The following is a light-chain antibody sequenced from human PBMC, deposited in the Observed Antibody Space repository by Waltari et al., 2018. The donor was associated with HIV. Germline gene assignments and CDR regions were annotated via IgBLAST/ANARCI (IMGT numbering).Light chain of an antibody. V-gene: IGLV7-46*01. CDR2: DTS. J-gene: IGLJ3*02. CDR1: TGAVTSAHY. CDR3: LLSYSGAREV. Sequence: QAVVTQEPSLTVSPGGTVTLTCGSSTGAVTSAHYPHWVQQTPGQAPRTLIYDTSNKHSWTPARFSGSLLGGKAALTLSGAQPEDEAEYYCLLSYSGAREVFGGGTKLTVL.